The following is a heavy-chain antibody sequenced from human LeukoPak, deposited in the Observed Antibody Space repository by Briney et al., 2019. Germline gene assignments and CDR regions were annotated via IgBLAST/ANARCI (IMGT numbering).Heavy chain of an antibody. CDR3: ARLRDGYNYDY. CDR2: IYYSGST. Sequence: SETLSLTCTVSGGSISSSSCYWGWIRQPPGKGLEWIGSIYYSGSTYYNLSLKSRVTISVDTSKNQFSLKLSSVTAADTAVYYCARLRDGYNYDYWGQGTLVTVSS. J-gene: IGHJ4*02. D-gene: IGHD5-24*01. CDR1: GGSISSSSCY. V-gene: IGHV4-39*01.